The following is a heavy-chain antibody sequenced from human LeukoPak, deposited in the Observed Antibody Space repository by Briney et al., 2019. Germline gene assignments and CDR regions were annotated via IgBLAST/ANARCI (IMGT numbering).Heavy chain of an antibody. CDR2: IKSKTDGGTT. D-gene: IGHD2-2*01. V-gene: IGHV3-15*01. CDR3: TTGYCSRTSCYYFDY. J-gene: IGHJ4*02. Sequence: AGRSLRLSCAASGLTVSNAWMSWVRQAPGKGLEGVGRIKSKTDGGTTDYAAAVKGRFTISRDDSKNTLYLQMNSLKTEDTAVYYCTTGYCSRTSCYYFDYWGQGTLVTVSS. CDR1: GLTVSNAW.